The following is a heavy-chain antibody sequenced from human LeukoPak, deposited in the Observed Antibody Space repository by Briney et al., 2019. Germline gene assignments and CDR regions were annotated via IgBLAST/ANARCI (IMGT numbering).Heavy chain of an antibody. V-gene: IGHV4-34*01. J-gene: IGHJ4*02. CDR3: AREGDYYDSSGYYSYFDY. CDR1: GFTFSSYS. Sequence: GSLRLSCAASGFTFSSYSMNWIRQPPGKGLEWIGEINHSGSTNYNPSLKSRVTISVDTSKNQFSLKLSSVTTADTAVYYCAREGDYYDSSGYYSYFDYWGQGTLVTVSS. CDR2: INHSGST. D-gene: IGHD3-22*01.